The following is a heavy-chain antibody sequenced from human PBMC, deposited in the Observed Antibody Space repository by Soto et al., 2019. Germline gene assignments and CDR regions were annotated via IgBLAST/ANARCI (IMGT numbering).Heavy chain of an antibody. V-gene: IGHV1-3*01. CDR2: INAGNGNT. CDR3: ARAISGYVT. D-gene: IGHD5-12*01. Sequence: GASVKVSCKASGYTFTSYAMHWVRQAPGQRLEWMGWINAGNGNTRYSQKFQGRVTFTRDTSASTAYMDLSSLRSEDTAIYYCARAISGYVTWGQGTLVTVSS. J-gene: IGHJ5*02. CDR1: GYTFTSYA.